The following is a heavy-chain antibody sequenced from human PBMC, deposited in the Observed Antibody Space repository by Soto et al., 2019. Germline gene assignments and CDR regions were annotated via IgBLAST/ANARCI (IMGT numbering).Heavy chain of an antibody. J-gene: IGHJ4*02. CDR1: GGSVSSNDYF. V-gene: IGHV4-39*01. CDR2: IFHSGST. CDR3: ARIAQYGSGSYYSPREFDY. D-gene: IGHD3-10*01. Sequence: QLQLQESGPGLVKPSETLSLTCTVSGGSVSSNDYFWGWIRQPPGKGLEWVGSIFHSGSTYYNPSLKSRVIMSVDTSKTQFSLKLNSVTASDTAVYYCARIAQYGSGSYYSPREFDYWGQGSLVTVSS.